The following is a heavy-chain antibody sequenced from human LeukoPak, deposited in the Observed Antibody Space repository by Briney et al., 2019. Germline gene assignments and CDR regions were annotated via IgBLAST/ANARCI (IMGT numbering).Heavy chain of an antibody. D-gene: IGHD3/OR15-3a*01. CDR1: GSSFTSYW. V-gene: IGHV5-51*01. CDR3: VTVRGLDAFDI. Sequence: GAPLQISCQGSGSSFTSYWIGWVRQLPGKGLEWMGIIYPGDSDTRYNPSFQGQVTISADKSISTSYLQWSSLKASDTAMYYCVTVRGLDAFDIWGQGTMVTVSS. CDR2: IYPGDSDT. J-gene: IGHJ3*02.